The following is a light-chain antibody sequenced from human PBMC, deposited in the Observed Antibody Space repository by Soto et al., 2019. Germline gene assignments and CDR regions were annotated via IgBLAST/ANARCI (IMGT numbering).Light chain of an antibody. CDR3: SSYAGTHIV. J-gene: IGLJ1*01. V-gene: IGLV2-8*01. Sequence: QSALTQPPSASVSPGQSVTISCTGTSSDVGGYDYVSWYQQHPGKAPKLMIYDVTKRPSGVPDRFSGSKSANTASLTVSGLQAEDEADYYCSSYAGTHIVFGTGTKVTVL. CDR2: DVT. CDR1: SSDVGGYDY.